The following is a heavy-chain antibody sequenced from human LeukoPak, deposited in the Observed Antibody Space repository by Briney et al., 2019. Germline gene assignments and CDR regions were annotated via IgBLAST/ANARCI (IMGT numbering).Heavy chain of an antibody. CDR1: GFTFSSYS. V-gene: IGHV3-21*04. CDR2: ISSSSSYI. J-gene: IGHJ4*02. CDR3: AKDAPEGYYGSGSYLDY. Sequence: GGSLRLSCAASGFTFSSYSMNWVRQAPGKGLEWVSSISSSSSYIYYADSVKGRFTISRDNSKNTLYLQMNSLRAEDTAVYYCAKDAPEGYYGSGSYLDYWGQGTLVTVSS. D-gene: IGHD3-10*01.